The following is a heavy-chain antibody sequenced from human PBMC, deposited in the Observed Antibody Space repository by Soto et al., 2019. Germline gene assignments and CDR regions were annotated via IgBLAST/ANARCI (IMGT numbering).Heavy chain of an antibody. V-gene: IGHV3-30*02. CDR2: IWYDGSDK. J-gene: IGHJ4*02. CDR3: AKAHSSVWFYFDY. Sequence: PGGSLRRSCAASGFTFSSHGMHWVRQAPGKGLGWVAVIWYDGSDKYYADSVKGRFTISRDNSNNTLYLQMNSLRADDTAVYYCAKAHSSVWFYFDYWGQGTLVTVSS. CDR1: GFTFSSHG. D-gene: IGHD6-19*01.